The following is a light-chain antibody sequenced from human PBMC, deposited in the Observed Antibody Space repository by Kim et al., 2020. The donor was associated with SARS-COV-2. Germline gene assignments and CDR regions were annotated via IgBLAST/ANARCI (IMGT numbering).Light chain of an antibody. CDR1: SSDVGVYNY. CDR2: EVS. CDR3: SSFAGGNRVV. Sequence: QSVTISCTGTSSDVGVYNYVSWYQQHPGKVPKVTIYEVSKRPSGVPDRFSGSKSGNTASLTVSGLQPEDDGDYYCSSFAGGNRVVFGGGTQLTVL. V-gene: IGLV2-8*01. J-gene: IGLJ2*01.